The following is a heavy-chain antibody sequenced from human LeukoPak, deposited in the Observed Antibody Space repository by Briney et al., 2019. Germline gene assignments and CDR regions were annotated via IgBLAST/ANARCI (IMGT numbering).Heavy chain of an antibody. J-gene: IGHJ4*02. CDR1: RGSISSSSYY. Sequence: KSSETLSLTCTVSRGSISSSSYYWGWIRQSPGKGLEWIGTIYHSGRVYYNPSFKSRLTISVDTSKNQFSLKLTSVTAADTAVYYCASLTGYSSGWGYFDYWGQGTLVTVSS. V-gene: IGHV4-39*07. CDR3: ASLTGYSSGWGYFDY. D-gene: IGHD6-19*01. CDR2: IYHSGRV.